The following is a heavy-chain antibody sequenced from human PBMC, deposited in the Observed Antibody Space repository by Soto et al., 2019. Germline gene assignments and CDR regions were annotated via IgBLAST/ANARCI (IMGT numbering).Heavy chain of an antibody. J-gene: IGHJ4*02. V-gene: IGHV1-3*01. D-gene: IGHD6-19*01. CDR2: INAGNGNI. Sequence: ASLKVSCKSSGYTFTSSSIHCVRQSPGQGLEWMGWINAGNGNIKHSQKFQHRVTITRDTSASTAYMELSSLRFEDTAVYYCARDGAVAGDSNFDYWGQGTLVTVSS. CDR1: GYTFTSSS. CDR3: ARDGAVAGDSNFDY.